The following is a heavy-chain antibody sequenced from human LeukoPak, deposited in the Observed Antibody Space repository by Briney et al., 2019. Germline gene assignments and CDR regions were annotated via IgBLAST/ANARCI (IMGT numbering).Heavy chain of an antibody. V-gene: IGHV4-34*01. CDR1: GGXFSGYY. CDR3: ARGAVGATAKYFQY. Sequence: SETLSLTCAVYGGXFSGYYCNWIRQPPGKGLEWIGEINHSGSTNYNPSLKSRVTISVDTFKNQFSLEVSSVAAADTAVYYCARGAVGATAKYFQYWGQGALVTVSS. D-gene: IGHD1-26*01. J-gene: IGHJ1*01. CDR2: INHSGST.